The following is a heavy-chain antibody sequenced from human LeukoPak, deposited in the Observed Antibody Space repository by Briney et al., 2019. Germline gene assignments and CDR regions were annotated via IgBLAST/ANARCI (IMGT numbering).Heavy chain of an antibody. D-gene: IGHD3-3*01. V-gene: IGHV1-3*01. J-gene: IGHJ6*03. CDR2: INAGNGNT. Sequence: ASVKVSCKASGYTFTSYAMHWVRQAPGQRLEWMGWINAGNGNTKYSQEFQGRVTITRDTSASTAYMELSSLRSDDTAVYYCARDFYDFWSGPYYYYYMDVWGKGTTVTVSS. CDR1: GYTFTSYA. CDR3: ARDFYDFWSGPYYYYYMDV.